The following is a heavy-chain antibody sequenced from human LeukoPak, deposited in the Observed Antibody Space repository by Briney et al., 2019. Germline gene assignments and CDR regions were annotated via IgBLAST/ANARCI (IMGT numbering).Heavy chain of an antibody. CDR3: VRSGYDYDWFDP. D-gene: IGHD5-12*01. CDR1: GGTFSDYS. J-gene: IGHJ5*02. V-gene: IGHV1-69*02. CDR2: ILPLVGRL. Sequence: ASVKVSCKAPGGTFSDYSISWVRQAPGQGLGWMGRILPLVGRLHYAQKFQGRFTLTADKSTTTVYMELSSLRSEDTAVYYCVRSGYDYDWFDPWGQGTLVTVSS.